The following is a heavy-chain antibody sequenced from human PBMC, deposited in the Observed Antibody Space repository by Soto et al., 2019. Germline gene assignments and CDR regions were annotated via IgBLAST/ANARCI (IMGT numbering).Heavy chain of an antibody. CDR1: DDSITRYH. CDR2: THYSGST. V-gene: IGHV4-59*12. Sequence: PSETLSLTCTVSDDSITRYHWSWIRRPPGKGLEWIGYTHYSGSTNYNPSLMSRLTMSVDSSKNQFSLNLRSVTAADTAVYYCARVWGGAFDFWGQGTMVT. CDR3: ARVWGGAFDF. D-gene: IGHD3-10*01. J-gene: IGHJ3*01.